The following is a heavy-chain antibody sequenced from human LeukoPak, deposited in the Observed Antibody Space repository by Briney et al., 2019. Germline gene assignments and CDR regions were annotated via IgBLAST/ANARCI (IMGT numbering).Heavy chain of an antibody. CDR2: IYHSGST. J-gene: IGHJ4*02. D-gene: IGHD1-26*01. V-gene: IGHV4-38-2*02. CDR3: ASTEAGGVGAPVPFDY. Sequence: PSETLSLTCTVSGYSISSGYYWGWIRQPPGKGLEWIGSIYHSGSTYYNPSLKSRVTISVDTSKNQFSLKLSSVTAADSAVYYCASTEAGGVGAPVPFDYWGQGTLVTVSS. CDR1: GYSISSGYY.